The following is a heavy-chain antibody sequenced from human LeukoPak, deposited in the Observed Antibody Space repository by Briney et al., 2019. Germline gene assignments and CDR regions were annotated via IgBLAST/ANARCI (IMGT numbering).Heavy chain of an antibody. CDR3: ARGGPATTIDY. Sequence: GGSLRLSCAASGFTISNYYMSWVRQAPGKGLEWVSVIYTGRNTYYTDAVKGRFTISRHNSKNTLYLQMNNLRAEDTAVYYCARGGPATTIDYWGQGTLVSVSS. CDR1: GFTISNYY. J-gene: IGHJ4*02. V-gene: IGHV3-53*04. D-gene: IGHD1-1*01. CDR2: IYTGRNT.